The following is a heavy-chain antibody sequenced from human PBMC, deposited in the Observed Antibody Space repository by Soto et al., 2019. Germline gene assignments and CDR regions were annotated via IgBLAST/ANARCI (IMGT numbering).Heavy chain of an antibody. D-gene: IGHD2-15*01. V-gene: IGHV4-59*01. Sequence: SETLSLTCTVSGGSISGYYWTWIRQPPGKGLEWIGYVYDSGSTNYNPSLKSLVTISEDTSKTHFSLKVNSMTAADTAVYYCARYRREGVAGYTFDXWGQGTLVTVSX. CDR3: ARYRREGVAGYTFDX. CDR1: GGSISGYY. J-gene: IGHJ5*02. CDR2: VYDSGST.